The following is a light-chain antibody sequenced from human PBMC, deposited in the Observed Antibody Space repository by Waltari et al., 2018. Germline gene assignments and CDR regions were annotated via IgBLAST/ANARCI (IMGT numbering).Light chain of an antibody. Sequence: VVLTQSPDILSLSPGERATLSCRARRPVDSAYLAWYQQQPGQAPRPLIYAKSTRPACVPDKFSGSVSGTDYTLTIDTVEPEDSAVYFCQQFGGAPMYTFGQGTRLEI. CDR1: RPVDSAY. J-gene: IGKJ2*01. CDR3: QQFGGAPMYT. CDR2: AKS. V-gene: IGKV3-20*01.